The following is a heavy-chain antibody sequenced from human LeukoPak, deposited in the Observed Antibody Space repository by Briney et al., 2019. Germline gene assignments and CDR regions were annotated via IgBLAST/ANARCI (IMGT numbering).Heavy chain of an antibody. Sequence: GGSLRLSCEASGFDFSNYWMGWVRQAPGKGLEWVSYITDSGNTIHYADSVKGRFTISRDNAKNSLYLQMNSLRAEDTAVYYCARSIGLTGGGVDVWGQGTTVTVSS. J-gene: IGHJ6*02. V-gene: IGHV3-11*01. CDR3: ARSIGLTGGGVDV. CDR2: ITDSGNTI. D-gene: IGHD3-9*01. CDR1: GFDFSNYW.